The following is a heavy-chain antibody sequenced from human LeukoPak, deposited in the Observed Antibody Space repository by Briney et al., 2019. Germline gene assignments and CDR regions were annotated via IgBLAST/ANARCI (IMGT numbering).Heavy chain of an antibody. CDR2: IYTSGST. CDR1: GGSISSCY. J-gene: IGHJ5*02. V-gene: IGHV4-4*07. Sequence: SETLSLTCTVSGGSISSCYWSWIRQPAGKGLEWIGRIYTSGSTNYNPSLKSRVTMSVDTSKNQFSLKLSSVTAADTAVYYCAREVGHYDFWSADEWRWFDPWGQGTLVTVSS. D-gene: IGHD3-3*01. CDR3: AREVGHYDFWSADEWRWFDP.